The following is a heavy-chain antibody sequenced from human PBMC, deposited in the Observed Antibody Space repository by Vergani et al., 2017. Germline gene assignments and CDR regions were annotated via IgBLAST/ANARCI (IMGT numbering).Heavy chain of an antibody. CDR3: ARGATDDYGENDDYFDY. D-gene: IGHD4-17*01. CDR2: IDPSDSYT. CDR1: GYSFTSYW. Sequence: EVQLVPSGAEVKKPGESLRISCKGSGYSFTSYWISWVRQMPGKGLEWMGRIDPSDSYTNYSPSFQGHVTISADKSISTAYLQWSSLKASDTAMYYCARGATDDYGENDDYFDYWGQGTLVTVSS. J-gene: IGHJ4*02. V-gene: IGHV5-10-1*03.